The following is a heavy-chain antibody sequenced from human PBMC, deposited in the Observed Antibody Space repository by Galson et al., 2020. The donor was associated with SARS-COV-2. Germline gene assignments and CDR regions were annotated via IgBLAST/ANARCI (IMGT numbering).Heavy chain of an antibody. J-gene: IGHJ6*02. V-gene: IGHV4-39*07. D-gene: IGHD5-18*01. CDR2: IYHSGST. CDR1: GGSISSTFYH. CDR3: VRDPVWRGYTHGERWYDYGMDV. Sequence: SETLSLTCNVSGGSISSTFYHWGWVRQHPGKGLEWIGSIYHSGSTYYNPSLKSRVTISIDTPKKFSLKVRSVTAADTAVYYCVRDPVWRGYTHGERWYDYGMDVWGQGTTVTVSS.